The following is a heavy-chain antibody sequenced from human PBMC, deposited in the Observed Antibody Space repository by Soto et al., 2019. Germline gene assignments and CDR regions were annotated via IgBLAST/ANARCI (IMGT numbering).Heavy chain of an antibody. J-gene: IGHJ6*03. Sequence: SETLSLTCTVSGGSISSSSYYWGWIRQPPGKGLEWIGSIYYSGSTYYNPSLKSRVTISVDTSKNQFSLKLSSVTAADTAVYYCARHGGIAARRYYYYYYMDVWGKGTTVTVSS. D-gene: IGHD6-6*01. V-gene: IGHV4-39*01. CDR3: ARHGGIAARRYYYYYYMDV. CDR1: GGSISSSSYY. CDR2: IYYSGST.